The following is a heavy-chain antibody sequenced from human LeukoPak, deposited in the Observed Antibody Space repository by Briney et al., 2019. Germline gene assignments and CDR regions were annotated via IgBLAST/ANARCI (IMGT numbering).Heavy chain of an antibody. CDR1: GXNFSDYY. CDR3: ARDRAGGSGSYSDY. V-gene: IGHV3-11*06. D-gene: IGHD1-26*01. CDR2: ISRSGSYT. Sequence: GGSLRHPCAASGXNFSDYYMIWIPQAPGKGLELVSYISRSGSYTNYADSVKGRVTISRDNAKNSLYLQMNSLRAEDTAVYYCARDRAGGSGSYSDYWGQGTLVTVSS. J-gene: IGHJ4*02.